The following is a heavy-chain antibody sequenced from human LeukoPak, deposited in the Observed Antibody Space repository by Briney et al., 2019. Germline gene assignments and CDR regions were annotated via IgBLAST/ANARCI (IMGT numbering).Heavy chain of an antibody. CDR3: ARASADSSGYYYYYYYGMDV. CDR2: ISSSSSYT. J-gene: IGHJ6*02. Sequence: PGGSLRLSCAASGSTFSDYYMSWIRQAPGKGLEWVSYISSSSSYTNYADSVKGRFTISRDNAKNSLYLQMNSLRAEDTAVYYCARASADSSGYYYYYYYGMDVWGQGTTVTVSS. CDR1: GSTFSDYY. V-gene: IGHV3-11*06. D-gene: IGHD3-22*01.